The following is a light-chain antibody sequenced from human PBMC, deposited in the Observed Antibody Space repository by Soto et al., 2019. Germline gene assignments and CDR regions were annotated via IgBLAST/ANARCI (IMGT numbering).Light chain of an antibody. CDR1: QSISSW. CDR2: KAP. CDR3: QQYNSLWT. J-gene: IGKJ1*01. Sequence: IQMTQSPSTLSASVGDRVTITCRASQSISSWLAWYQQKPGKAPKLLIYKAPSLESGVPSRLSGSGSGTELTLTISSLQPDDFATYCCQQYNSLWTFGQGTKVEIK. V-gene: IGKV1-5*03.